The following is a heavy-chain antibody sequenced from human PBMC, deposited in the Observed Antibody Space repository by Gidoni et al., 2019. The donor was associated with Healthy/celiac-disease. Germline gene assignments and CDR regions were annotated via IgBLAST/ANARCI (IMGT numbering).Heavy chain of an antibody. CDR3: ARWVGGSDY. Sequence: AVYGGSFSGYYWSWIRQPPGKGLEWIGEINHSGSTNYNPSLKSRVTISVDTSKNQFSLKLSSVTAADTAVYYCARWVGGSDYWGQGTLVTVSS. D-gene: IGHD5-12*01. V-gene: IGHV4-34*01. J-gene: IGHJ4*02. CDR2: INHSGST. CDR1: GGSFSGYY.